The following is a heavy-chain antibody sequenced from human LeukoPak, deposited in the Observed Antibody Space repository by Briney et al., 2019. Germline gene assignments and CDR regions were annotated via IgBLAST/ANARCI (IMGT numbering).Heavy chain of an antibody. J-gene: IGHJ5*02. CDR1: GYTFIAYY. Sequence: ASVKVSCKASGYTFIAYYMHWVRQAPGQGPEWMGRINPNTGGTVYAQMFQGRVTMTRDTSINTAYMELSSLRSEDTAVYYCARDLLDDLGSGTTTPWGQGTLVTVSS. CDR2: INPNTGGT. V-gene: IGHV1-2*06. D-gene: IGHD1-26*01. CDR3: ARDLLDDLGSGTTTP.